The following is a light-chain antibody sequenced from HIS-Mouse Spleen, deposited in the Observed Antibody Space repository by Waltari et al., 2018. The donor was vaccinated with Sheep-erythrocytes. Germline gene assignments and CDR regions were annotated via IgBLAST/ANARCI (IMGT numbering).Light chain of an antibody. J-gene: IGLJ2*01. CDR2: DVS. Sequence: QSALTQPRPVSRSPGQSVTISCTGTSSDVGGDNYVSWYQQHPGTPPKLMIYDVSKRPSGVPDRFSGSMSGNTASLTISGLQAEDEADYYCCSYAGSYTYVVFGGGTKLTVL. CDR3: CSYAGSYTYVV. V-gene: IGLV2-11*01. CDR1: SSDVGGDNY.